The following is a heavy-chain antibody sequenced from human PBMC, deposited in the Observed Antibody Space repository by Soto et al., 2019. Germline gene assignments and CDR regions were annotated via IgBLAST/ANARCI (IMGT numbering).Heavy chain of an antibody. CDR2: IAESGDYS. CDR1: GVTFNDHR. CDR3: VRVRGYYEYSLHGLDV. D-gene: IGHD3-3*01. V-gene: IGHV3-11*04. Sequence: QVQLVQSGGGFVKPGGSVRLSCEASGVTFNDHRMAWVRQTPGKGLEWISYIAESGDYSQYRDSVRGRFTNSRDNTRKSLFVQMNNVRAEEAGLYFCVRVRGYYEYSLHGLDVWGQGTSVTVS. J-gene: IGHJ6*02.